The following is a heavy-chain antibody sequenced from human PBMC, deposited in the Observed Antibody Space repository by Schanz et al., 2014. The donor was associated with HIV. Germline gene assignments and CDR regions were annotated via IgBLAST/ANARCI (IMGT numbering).Heavy chain of an antibody. CDR1: GFTITSYG. CDR3: AIRTPMISFGAFDI. D-gene: IGHD3-16*01. V-gene: IGHV3-23*01. Sequence: EVQLLESGGGLVQPGGSLRLSCAVSGFTITSYGMSWGRQAPGKGRGGVTTIRAGVGTASYADSVKGRLTISRDNSKKMLFLQMNRLRAEDTAVYYCAIRTPMISFGAFDIWGRGTMVTVSS. J-gene: IGHJ3*02. CDR2: IRAGVGTA.